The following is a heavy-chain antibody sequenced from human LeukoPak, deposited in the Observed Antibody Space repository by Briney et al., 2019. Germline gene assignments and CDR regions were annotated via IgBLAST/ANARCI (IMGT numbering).Heavy chain of an antibody. CDR2: ISSSGSTI. Sequence: GGSLRLSCAASGFTFSSYEMNWVRQAPGKGLEWVSYISSSGSTIYYADSVKGRFTISRDNAKNSLYLQMNSLRAGDTAVYYCARGDGYSYGYPTFDYWGRGTLVTVFS. V-gene: IGHV3-48*03. CDR3: ARGDGYSYGYPTFDY. CDR1: GFTFSSYE. D-gene: IGHD5-18*01. J-gene: IGHJ4*02.